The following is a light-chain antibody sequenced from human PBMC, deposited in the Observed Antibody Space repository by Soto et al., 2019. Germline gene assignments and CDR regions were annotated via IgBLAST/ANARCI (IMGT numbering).Light chain of an antibody. V-gene: IGLV2-14*01. CDR3: SSYTSGSTPYV. Sequence: QSALTQPASVSGSPGQSITISCTGTSSDFYGFNYVSWYQQLPGKVPKLLICEVTSRPSGVSNRFSGSKSGDTASLTISGLLAEDEAYYYCSSYTSGSTPYVFGTGTKVTVL. CDR2: EVT. CDR1: SSDFYGFNY. J-gene: IGLJ1*01.